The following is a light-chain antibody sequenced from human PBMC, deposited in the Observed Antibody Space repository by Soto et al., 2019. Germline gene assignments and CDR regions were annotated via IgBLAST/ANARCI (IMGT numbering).Light chain of an antibody. CDR3: TAWDDSLKAVV. CDR2: SNN. V-gene: IGLV1-44*01. Sequence: QSVLTQPPSASGTPGQRVTISCSGSSSNIGRNTVSWYQQLPGTAPKLLIYSNNQRTSGVPDRFSGSKSGTSASLAISGLQSEDEADYYCTAWDDSLKAVVFGGGTKLTVL. J-gene: IGLJ2*01. CDR1: SSNIGRNT.